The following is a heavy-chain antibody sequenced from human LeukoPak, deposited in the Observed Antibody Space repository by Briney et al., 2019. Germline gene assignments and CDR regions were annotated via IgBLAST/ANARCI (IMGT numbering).Heavy chain of an antibody. V-gene: IGHV3-7*01. D-gene: IGHD3-10*01. Sequence: PGGSLRLSCEASGFSFSDHWMGWVRQAPGKGLECVANIKHDGSGKEYVDSVKGRFTISRDNAKNSVYLEMSSLRAEDTAVYYCARVGIMVRGVKRFYYYYMDVWGKGTTVTVSS. CDR2: IKHDGSGK. CDR1: GFSFSDHW. J-gene: IGHJ6*03. CDR3: ARVGIMVRGVKRFYYYYMDV.